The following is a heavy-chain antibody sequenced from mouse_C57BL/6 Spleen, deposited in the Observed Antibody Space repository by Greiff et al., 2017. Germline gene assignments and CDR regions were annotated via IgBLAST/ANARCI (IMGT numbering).Heavy chain of an antibody. Sequence: QVTLKVCGPGILQSSQTLSLTCSFSGFSLSTSGMGVSWIRQPSGKGLEWMAHTYWDDDKRYNPSLKSRLTISKDTSRNQVFLTITRVDTADTATYDCARSGSTVVGGYWYFDVWGTGTTVTVSS. CDR1: GFSLSTSGMG. CDR2: TYWDDDK. D-gene: IGHD1-1*01. CDR3: ARSGSTVVGGYWYFDV. J-gene: IGHJ1*03. V-gene: IGHV8-12*01.